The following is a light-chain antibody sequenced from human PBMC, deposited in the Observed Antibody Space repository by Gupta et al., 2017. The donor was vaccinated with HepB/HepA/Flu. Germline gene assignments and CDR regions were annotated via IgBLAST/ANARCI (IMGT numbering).Light chain of an antibody. CDR1: SSNIGDNY. Sequence: QSVLTQPPSVSAAPGQKVTISCSGRSSNIGDNYVSWYQQVPGTAPKVLIYENSKRASGIPDRFSGSKSGTSATLGITGLQTGDEADYYCGTWDSSLSGVVVFGGGTKLTVL. CDR2: ENS. V-gene: IGLV1-51*02. J-gene: IGLJ2*01. CDR3: GTWDSSLSGVVV.